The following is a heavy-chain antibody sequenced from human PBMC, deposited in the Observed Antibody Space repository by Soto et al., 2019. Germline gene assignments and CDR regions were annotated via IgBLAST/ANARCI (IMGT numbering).Heavy chain of an antibody. D-gene: IGHD5-12*01. CDR3: ARPMTTITQLDAFDI. CDR1: GYTFTSYG. J-gene: IGHJ3*02. V-gene: IGHV1-18*01. CDR2: ISPSNGNT. Sequence: QVQLVQSGAEVKKPGASVKVSCKASGYTFTSYGISWVRQAPGQGLEWLGWISPSNGNTNYAQNLQGRVTMTTDTSKTTAYMELRSMRSDDTAVYYCARPMTTITQLDAFDICGQGTMVTVSS.